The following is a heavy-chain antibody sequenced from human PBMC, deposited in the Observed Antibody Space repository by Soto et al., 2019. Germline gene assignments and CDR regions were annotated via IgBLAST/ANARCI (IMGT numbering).Heavy chain of an antibody. J-gene: IGHJ4*02. V-gene: IGHV1-18*01. CDR2: ISAYNGNT. CDR3: AGANPPLGY. CDR1: GYTFTSYG. D-gene: IGHD7-27*01. Sequence: QVQLVQSGAEVKKPGASVKVSCKASGYTFTSYGISWVRQAPGQGLEWMGWISAYNGNTNYAQKLQGRVTMTTDTSTSTPYMELRRMRSDDTAVYFCAGANPPLGYWGQGTLVTVSS.